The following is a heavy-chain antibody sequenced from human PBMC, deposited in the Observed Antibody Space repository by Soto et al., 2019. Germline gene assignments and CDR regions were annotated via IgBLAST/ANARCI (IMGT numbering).Heavy chain of an antibody. CDR2: ISGSGGST. CDR1: GFTFSSYA. D-gene: IGHD3-3*01. CDR3: AKARAQYYDFWSGYPVDY. V-gene: IGHV3-23*01. Sequence: EVQLLESGGGLVQPGGSLRLSCAASGFTFSSYAMSWVRQAPGKGLEWVSGISGSGGSTYYADCVKGRFTISSDNSKNTLYLKMNSLSAEDTAVYYCAKARAQYYDFWSGYPVDYWGQGTLVIVSS. J-gene: IGHJ4*02.